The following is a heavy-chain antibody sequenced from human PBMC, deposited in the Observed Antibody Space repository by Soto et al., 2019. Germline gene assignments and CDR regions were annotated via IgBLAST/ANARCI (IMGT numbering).Heavy chain of an antibody. V-gene: IGHV1-69*01. Sequence: QVQLVQSGAEVKKPGSSVKVSCKASGGTFSSYAISWVRQAPGQGLEWMGGIIPIFGTANYAKKFQGRVTITADESTTTAYMELSSLRSEDTAVYYCTSTPVGPSYCSSTSCSPCADAFDIWGQGTMVTVSS. CDR3: TSTPVGPSYCSSTSCSPCADAFDI. D-gene: IGHD2-2*01. CDR1: GGTFSSYA. CDR2: IIPIFGTA. J-gene: IGHJ3*02.